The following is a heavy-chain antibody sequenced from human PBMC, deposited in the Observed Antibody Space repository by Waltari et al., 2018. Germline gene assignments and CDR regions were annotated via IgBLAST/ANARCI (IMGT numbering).Heavy chain of an antibody. CDR3: ARSMNYGPDY. Sequence: EGQLVEYGGDLVQPGGSLRLSCAASALTFRPYWMHWVRQAPGKGLVWVARINPDGRTTTYADSVRGRFSISRDNAKNTLYLQMNSLTVEDTAVYFCARSMNYGPDYWGRGTLVTVSS. D-gene: IGHD3-10*01. CDR1: ALTFRPYW. CDR2: INPDGRTT. J-gene: IGHJ4*02. V-gene: IGHV3-74*01.